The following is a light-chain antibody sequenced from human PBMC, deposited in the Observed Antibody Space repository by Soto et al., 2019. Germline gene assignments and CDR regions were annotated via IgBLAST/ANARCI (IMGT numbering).Light chain of an antibody. Sequence: DIVMTQSPDSLAVSLGERATIICKSSQSVLYSSNNKNYLAWYQQKPGQPPKLLIYWASTRESGVPDRFSGSGIGTDFALTISSLQAEDVAVYYCQQYYGTPHTFGQGTKLEIK. V-gene: IGKV4-1*01. CDR2: WAS. CDR1: QSVLYSSNNKNY. J-gene: IGKJ2*01. CDR3: QQYYGTPHT.